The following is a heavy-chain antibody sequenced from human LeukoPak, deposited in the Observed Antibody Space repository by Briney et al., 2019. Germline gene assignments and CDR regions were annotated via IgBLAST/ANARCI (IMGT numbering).Heavy chain of an antibody. V-gene: IGHV4-59*12. CDR3: ASGAADGYNFRFDY. CDR2: IHSSGSA. CDR1: GASLNDYY. J-gene: IGHJ4*02. D-gene: IGHD5-24*01. Sequence: SETLSLTCTVSGASLNDYYWSWIRQPPGKALEWIGFIHSSGSANSNPSLTSRVTISIDTSKNQFSLNLRSLTAADTAVYFCASGAADGYNFRFDYWGQGTLAAVSS.